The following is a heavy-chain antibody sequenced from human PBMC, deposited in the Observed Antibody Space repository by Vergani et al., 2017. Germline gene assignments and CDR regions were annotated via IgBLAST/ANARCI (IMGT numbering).Heavy chain of an antibody. D-gene: IGHD1-1*01. CDR1: EYSFGNYW. CDR2: IYPADSDT. V-gene: IGHV5-51*01. Sequence: EVELVQSGPEMRKPGESLKISCKGSEYSFGNYWIGWVRQMPGKGLELMGIIYPADSDTRYSPSFQGQVTISADKSISTAFLQWASLKASDTALYYCARHTTYTDSWGQGTLVTVSS. J-gene: IGHJ4*02. CDR3: ARHTTYTDS.